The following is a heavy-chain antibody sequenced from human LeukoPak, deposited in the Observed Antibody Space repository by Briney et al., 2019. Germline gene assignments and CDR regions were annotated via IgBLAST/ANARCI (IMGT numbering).Heavy chain of an antibody. CDR2: ISAYNGNT. CDR3: ARSSPGTYYYYYYGMDV. D-gene: IGHD3-10*01. Sequence: ASVKVSCKASGYTFTSYGISWVRQATGQGLEWMGWISAYNGNTNYAQKLQGRVTMTTDTSTSTAYMELRSLRSDDTAVYYCARSSPGTYYYYYYGMDVWGQGTTVTVSS. V-gene: IGHV1-18*01. J-gene: IGHJ6*02. CDR1: GYTFTSYG.